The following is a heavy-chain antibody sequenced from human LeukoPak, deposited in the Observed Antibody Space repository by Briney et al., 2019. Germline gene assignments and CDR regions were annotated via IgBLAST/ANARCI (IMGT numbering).Heavy chain of an antibody. D-gene: IGHD2-15*01. V-gene: IGHV1-18*01. CDR1: GYTFTSYG. CDR3: ASVYYSGGSCYLYGMDV. CDR2: ISAYNGNT. J-gene: IGHJ6*02. Sequence: ASVKVSCKASGYTFTSYGISWVRQAPGQGLEWMGWISAYNGNTNYAQKLQGRVTMTTDTSTSTAYMELRSLRSDDTAVYYCASVYYSGGSCYLYGMDVWGQGTTVTVSS.